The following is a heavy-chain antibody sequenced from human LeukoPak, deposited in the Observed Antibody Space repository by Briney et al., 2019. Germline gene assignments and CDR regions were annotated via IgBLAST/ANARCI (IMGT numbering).Heavy chain of an antibody. V-gene: IGHV3-23*01. D-gene: IGHD1-1*01. CDR1: GFTFRNYG. CDR3: AQIHDHGDYVAF. Sequence: SGGSLRLSCAASGFTFRNYGMTWVRQAPGKGLEWVAGISGSGDTTHYSDSVKGRCTISRDNSKNTLSLQINSLRAEDTAVYYCAQIHDHGDYVAFWGQGALVTVSS. J-gene: IGHJ4*02. CDR2: ISGSGDTT.